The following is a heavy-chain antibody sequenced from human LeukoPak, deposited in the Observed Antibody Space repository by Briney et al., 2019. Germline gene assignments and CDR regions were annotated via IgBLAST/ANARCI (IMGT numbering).Heavy chain of an antibody. V-gene: IGHV4-59*01. CDR1: GGSISSYY. D-gene: IGHD5-24*01. J-gene: IGHJ4*02. Sequence: SETLSLTCTVSGGSISSYYWSWIRQPPGKGLEWIGYIYYSGSTNYNPSLKSRVTISVDTSKNQFSLKLSSVTAADTAVYYCARDRDGYNFFDYWGQGTLVTVSS. CDR2: IYYSGST. CDR3: ARDRDGYNFFDY.